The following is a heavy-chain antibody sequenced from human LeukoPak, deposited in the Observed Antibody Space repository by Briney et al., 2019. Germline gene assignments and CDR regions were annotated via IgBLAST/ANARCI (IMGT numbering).Heavy chain of an antibody. CDR2: ISSSGSTI. J-gene: IGHJ4*02. D-gene: IGHD5-12*01. Sequence: PGGSLRLSCAASGFTSSDYYMSWIRQAPGKGLEWVSYISSSGSTIYYADSVKGRFTISRDNAKNLLYLQMNSLRAEDTAVYYCARGPFQGSYQKKATIPLDYWGQGTLVTVSS. CDR1: GFTSSDYY. V-gene: IGHV3-11*04. CDR3: ARGPFQGSYQKKATIPLDY.